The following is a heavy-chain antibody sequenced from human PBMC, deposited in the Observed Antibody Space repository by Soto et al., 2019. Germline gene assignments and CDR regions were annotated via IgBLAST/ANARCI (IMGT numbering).Heavy chain of an antibody. D-gene: IGHD4-4*01. CDR3: ARRKMDYSNGTYYYGMDV. V-gene: IGHV4-39*01. CDR2: IYYSGST. Sequence: SETLSLTCPVSGGSISSSSYYWGWIRQPPGKGLEWIGSIYYSGSTYYNPSLKSRVTISVDTSKNQFSLKLSSVTAADTAVYYCARRKMDYSNGTYYYGMDVWGQGTTVTVSS. CDR1: GGSISSSSYY. J-gene: IGHJ6*02.